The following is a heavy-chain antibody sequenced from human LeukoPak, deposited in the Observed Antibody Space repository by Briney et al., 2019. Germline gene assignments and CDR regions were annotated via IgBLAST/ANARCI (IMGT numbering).Heavy chain of an antibody. D-gene: IGHD7-27*01. V-gene: IGHV3-23*01. J-gene: IGHJ4*02. CDR1: GFTFTSYA. Sequence: LAGGSLRLSCAASGFTFTSYAMSWVRQAPGKGLEWVSAISGSGGSTYYADSVKGRFTISRDNSKNTLYLQMNSLRAEDTAVYYCAKLPQNWGSGYWGQGTLVTVSS. CDR2: ISGSGGST. CDR3: AKLPQNWGSGY.